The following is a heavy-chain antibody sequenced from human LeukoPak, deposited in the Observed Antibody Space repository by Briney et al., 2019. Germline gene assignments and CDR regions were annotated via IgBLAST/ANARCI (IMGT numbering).Heavy chain of an antibody. V-gene: IGHV3-20*04. Sequence: GGSLRFSCAASGFKFDDFGMGWVRQAPGKGLEWVSGLNWKGDNTGYADSVKGRFTISRDNDKNSLYPQMNSLRAEDTALYYCARSGGDYNFYYYYTDVWGKGTTVTVSS. J-gene: IGHJ6*03. CDR1: GFKFDDFG. CDR3: ARSGGDYNFYYYYTDV. CDR2: LNWKGDNT. D-gene: IGHD4-17*01.